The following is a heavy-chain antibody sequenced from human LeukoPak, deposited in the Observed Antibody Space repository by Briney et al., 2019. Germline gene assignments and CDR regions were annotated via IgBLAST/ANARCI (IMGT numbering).Heavy chain of an antibody. V-gene: IGHV3-74*01. D-gene: IGHD3-10*01. CDR1: GFTFSRYW. CDR3: VRLLDLDY. Sequence: GGSLRLSCAASGFTFSRYWMHWVCQAPGKGLVWVSRINSDGSLTDYADPVKGRFTISRDNAENTLYLQMNSLKAEDTAVYYCVRLLDLDYWGQGTLVTVSS. J-gene: IGHJ4*02. CDR2: INSDGSLT.